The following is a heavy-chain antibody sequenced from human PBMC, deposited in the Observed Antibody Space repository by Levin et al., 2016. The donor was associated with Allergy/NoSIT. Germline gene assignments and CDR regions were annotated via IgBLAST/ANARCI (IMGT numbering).Heavy chain of an antibody. Sequence: ASVKVSCKTSGYTFTSNFIHWVRQAPGQGLEWMGIINPSGGSTSFAQKFQGRITMTRDTSTSTVYMELSSLRSEDSAVYYCARDRITYYDFWSGVLDYWGQGILVTVSS. V-gene: IGHV1-46*01. CDR3: ARDRITYYDFWSGVLDY. CDR2: INPSGGST. D-gene: IGHD3-3*01. CDR1: GYTFTSNF. J-gene: IGHJ4*02.